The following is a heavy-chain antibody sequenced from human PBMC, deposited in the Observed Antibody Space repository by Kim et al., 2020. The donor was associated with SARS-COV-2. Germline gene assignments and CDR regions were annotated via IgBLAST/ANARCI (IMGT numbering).Heavy chain of an antibody. CDR1: GANFKNYA. V-gene: IGHV1-69*13. CDR2: IIPVFETT. D-gene: IGHD2-15*01. J-gene: IGHJ4*02. CDR3: ARAGGGGHLDY. Sequence: SVKVSCKASGANFKNYAITWVRQAPGQGLECVGGIIPVFETTRYAQKFQGRVTITADESTTTAYMELSSLRSDDTAVYYCARAGGGGHLDYWGQGTLVTVSS.